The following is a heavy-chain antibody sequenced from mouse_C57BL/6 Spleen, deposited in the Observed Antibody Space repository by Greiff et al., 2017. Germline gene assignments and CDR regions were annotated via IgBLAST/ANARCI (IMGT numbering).Heavy chain of an antibody. V-gene: IGHV5-9-1*02. CDR1: GFTFSSYA. CDR3: TRARYYYGSSYDAMDY. CDR2: ISSGGDYI. D-gene: IGHD1-1*01. J-gene: IGHJ4*01. Sequence: EVNVVESGEGLVKPGGSLKLSCAASGFTFSSYAMSWVRQTPEKRLEWVAYISSGGDYIYYADTVKGRFTISRDNARNTLYLQMSSLKSEDTAMYYCTRARYYYGSSYDAMDYWGQGTSVTVSS.